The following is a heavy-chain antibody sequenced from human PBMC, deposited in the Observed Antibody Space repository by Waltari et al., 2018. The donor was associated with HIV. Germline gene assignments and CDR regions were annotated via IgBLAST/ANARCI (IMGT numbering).Heavy chain of an antibody. CDR2: IYDSGNT. CDR3: ANAQGWLQLTY. J-gene: IGHJ4*02. Sequence: QLQLQESGPGLVKPSETLSLTCTVSGGSISSNNYYWVWIRQSPGKGLEWVGNIYDSGNTYYNPSLKSRVTISVDTSKNQISLNLRSVTAADTAVYYCANAQGWLQLTYWGQGTLVTVSS. V-gene: IGHV4-39*07. CDR1: GGSISSNNYY. D-gene: IGHD5-12*01.